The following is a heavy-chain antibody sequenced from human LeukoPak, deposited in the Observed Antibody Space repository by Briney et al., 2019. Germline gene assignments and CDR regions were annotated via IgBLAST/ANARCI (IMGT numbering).Heavy chain of an antibody. J-gene: IGHJ6*02. Sequence: GGSLRLSCAASGFTFSMYAMNWVRQAPGKGLEWVSGISGSGGSTYYADSVKGRFTISRDNSKNTLYLQMNSLGAEDTAVYHCAKGRKSYYYGMDVWGQGTLVTVSS. V-gene: IGHV3-23*01. CDR2: ISGSGGST. CDR1: GFTFSMYA. CDR3: AKGRKSYYYGMDV.